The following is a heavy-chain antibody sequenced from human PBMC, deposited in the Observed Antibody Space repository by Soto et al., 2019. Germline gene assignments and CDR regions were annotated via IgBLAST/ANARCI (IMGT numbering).Heavy chain of an antibody. J-gene: IGHJ5*02. D-gene: IGHD5-18*01. CDR3: ARDKAMVDNNWFDP. CDR1: GYTFTSYA. Sequence: ASVKVSCEASGYTFTSYAMHWVRQAPGQRLEWMGWINAGNGNTKYSQKFQGRVTITRDTSASTAYMELSSLRSEDTAVYYCARDKAMVDNNWFDPWGQGTLVTVSS. CDR2: INAGNGNT. V-gene: IGHV1-3*01.